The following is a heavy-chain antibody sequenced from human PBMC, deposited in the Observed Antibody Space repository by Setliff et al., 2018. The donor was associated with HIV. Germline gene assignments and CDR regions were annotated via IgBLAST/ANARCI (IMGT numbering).Heavy chain of an antibody. CDR3: ARDLASSYFDF. D-gene: IGHD3-16*01. J-gene: IGHJ4*02. Sequence: SETLSLTCTVSGAPIDRFFWSWIRQPPGMGLEWIGNVYFSGDATYNPSLKTRVTISIQASRSQFSLTLRSVTAADTATYYCARDLASSYFDFWGQGALVTVSS. V-gene: IGHV4-59*01. CDR2: VYFSGDA. CDR1: GAPIDRFF.